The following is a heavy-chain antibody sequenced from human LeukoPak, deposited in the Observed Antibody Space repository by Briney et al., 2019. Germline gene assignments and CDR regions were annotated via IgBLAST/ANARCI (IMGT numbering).Heavy chain of an antibody. V-gene: IGHV3-30-3*02. D-gene: IGHD6-19*01. CDR2: ISYDGSNK. CDR3: AKDRDTTSARAGSAFDY. Sequence: PGGSLRLSCAASGFTFSSYAMHWVRQAPGKGLEWVAVISYDGSNKYYADSVKGRFTISRDNSKNTLYLQTSSLRDEDTAVYYCAKDRDTTSARAGSAFDYWGQGTLVTVSS. CDR1: GFTFSSYA. J-gene: IGHJ4*02.